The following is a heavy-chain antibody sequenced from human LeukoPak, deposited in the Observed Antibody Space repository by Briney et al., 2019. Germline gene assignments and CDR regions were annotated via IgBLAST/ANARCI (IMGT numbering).Heavy chain of an antibody. D-gene: IGHD3-16*01. Sequence: GGSLRLSCAASGFTFSSYGMSWVRQAPGKGLEWVSAISGSGGSTYYADSVKGRFTISRDNSKNTQYLQMDSLRTEDTAVYYCARDLVIRLGLGNAFDIWGQGTMVTVSS. J-gene: IGHJ3*02. V-gene: IGHV3-23*01. CDR1: GFTFSSYG. CDR3: ARDLVIRLGLGNAFDI. CDR2: ISGSGGST.